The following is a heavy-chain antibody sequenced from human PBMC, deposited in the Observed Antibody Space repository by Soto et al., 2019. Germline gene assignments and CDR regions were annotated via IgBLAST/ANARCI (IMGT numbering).Heavy chain of an antibody. V-gene: IGHV3-7*04. CDR2: IKQDGSEK. Sequence: EVQLVQSGEGLVQPGGSLRLSCAASGFTFSSYWMSWVRQAPGKGLEWVANIKQDGSEKYYVDSVKGRFTISRDNAKNSLYLQMNSLRAGDTAVYYCARFYYDSSGYLPSPYYYYYGMDVWGQGTTVTVSS. CDR3: ARFYYDSSGYLPSPYYYYYGMDV. J-gene: IGHJ6*02. CDR1: GFTFSSYW. D-gene: IGHD3-22*01.